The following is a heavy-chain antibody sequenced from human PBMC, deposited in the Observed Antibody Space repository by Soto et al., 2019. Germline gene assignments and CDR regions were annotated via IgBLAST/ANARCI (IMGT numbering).Heavy chain of an antibody. J-gene: IGHJ6*02. V-gene: IGHV5-51*01. CDR1: GYSFTSYW. CDR2: IYPGDSDT. CDR3: ARSDYDILTGYDYYYGMDV. D-gene: IGHD3-9*01. Sequence: GESLKISCKGSGYSFTSYWIGWGRQMPGKGLEWMGIIYPGDSDTRYSPSFQGQVTISADKSISTAYLQWSSLKASDTAMYYCARSDYDILTGYDYYYGMDVWGQGTTVTVSS.